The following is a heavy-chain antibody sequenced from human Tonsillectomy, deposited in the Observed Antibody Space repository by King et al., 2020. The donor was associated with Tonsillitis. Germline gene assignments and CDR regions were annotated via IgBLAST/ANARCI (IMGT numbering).Heavy chain of an antibody. CDR1: GYSFTNYW. Sequence: QLVQSGAEVKKPGESLKISCKGSGYSFTNYWIGWVRQMPGKGLEWMGIIYPGDSDTRYSPSFQGQGTISADKSISTAYLQWSSLKASDTAIYYCTRHAVGYCSRGNCYMDYWGQGTLVTASS. J-gene: IGHJ4*02. D-gene: IGHD2-15*01. CDR3: TRHAVGYCSRGNCYMDY. V-gene: IGHV5-51*01. CDR2: IYPGDSDT.